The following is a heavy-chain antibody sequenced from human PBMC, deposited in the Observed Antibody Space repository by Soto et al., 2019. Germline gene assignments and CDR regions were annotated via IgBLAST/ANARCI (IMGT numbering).Heavy chain of an antibody. CDR2: IKSDGSEQ. V-gene: IGHV3-7*03. Sequence: LRLSCEASGFSFNAYYMTWVRQAPGRGLEWVASIKSDGSEQYYVDSVKGRFTISRDNAKNSLYLQMNSLRAGDTALYYCSRENWFQDYWGQGTLVTVSS. D-gene: IGHD3-10*01. CDR1: GFSFNAYY. CDR3: SRENWFQDY. J-gene: IGHJ4*02.